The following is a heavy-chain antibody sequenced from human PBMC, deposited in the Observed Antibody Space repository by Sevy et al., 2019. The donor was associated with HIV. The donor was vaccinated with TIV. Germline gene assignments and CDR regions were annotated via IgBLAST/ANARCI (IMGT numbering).Heavy chain of an antibody. Sequence: GGSLRLSCAASGFTFSSYGMHWVRQAPGKGLEWVAVISYDGSNKYYADSVKGRFTISRDNSKNTLYMQMNSLRAEDTAVYYCATLWVEWAKRGYYGMDVWGQGTTVTVSS. D-gene: IGHD3-3*01. CDR2: ISYDGSNK. V-gene: IGHV3-30*03. J-gene: IGHJ6*02. CDR1: GFTFSSYG. CDR3: ATLWVEWAKRGYYGMDV.